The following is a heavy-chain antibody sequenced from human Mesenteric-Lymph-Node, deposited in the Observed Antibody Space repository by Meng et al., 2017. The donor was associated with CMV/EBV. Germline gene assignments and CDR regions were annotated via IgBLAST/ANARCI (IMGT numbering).Heavy chain of an antibody. CDR3: ARVDCSSTSCYMGY. CDR1: GGSITSSSYY. J-gene: IGHJ4*02. D-gene: IGHD2-2*02. CDR2: IYHSGST. V-gene: IGHV4-39*07. Sequence: SETLSLTCTVSGGSITSSSYYWGWIRQPPGKGLEWIGSIYHSGSTYYNPSLKSRVTISVDTSKNQFSLKLSSVTAADTAVYYCARVDCSSTSCYMGYWGQGTLVTVSS.